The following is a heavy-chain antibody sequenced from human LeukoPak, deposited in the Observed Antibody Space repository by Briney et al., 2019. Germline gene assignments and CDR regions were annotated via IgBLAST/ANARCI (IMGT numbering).Heavy chain of an antibody. Sequence: SETLSLTCTVSGGSISSSIYYWGWIRQPPGKGLEWIGSIYYNANTYYNPSLKSRITISVDTSKNQFSLRLSSVTAADTAVYYCARVGATLRYYNYYGMDVWGQGTTVTVSS. CDR3: ARVGATLRYYNYYGMDV. J-gene: IGHJ6*02. CDR2: IYYNANT. V-gene: IGHV4-39*07. D-gene: IGHD1-26*01. CDR1: GGSISSSIYY.